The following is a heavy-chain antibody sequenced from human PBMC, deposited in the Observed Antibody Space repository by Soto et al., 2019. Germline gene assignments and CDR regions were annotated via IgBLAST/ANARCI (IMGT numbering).Heavy chain of an antibody. CDR3: ATFFRFGPPEY. J-gene: IGHJ4*02. V-gene: IGHV3-23*01. CDR1: GFTFSSYA. D-gene: IGHD3-3*01. Sequence: EVQLLESGGGLVQPGGSLRLSCATSGFTFSSYAMSWVRQAPVKGLEWVSGISVSGDSRYDADSVKGRFTISRDNSKSTFYLKKTGLRPEDPAVYCCATFFRFGPPEYWGKGALATFPS. CDR2: ISVSGDSR.